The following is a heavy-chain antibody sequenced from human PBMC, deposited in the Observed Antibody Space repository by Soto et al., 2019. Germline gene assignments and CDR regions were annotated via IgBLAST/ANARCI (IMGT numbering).Heavy chain of an antibody. CDR2: IGTAGDT. Sequence: GGSLRLSCEASGFTFSGFDMHWVRQPTGKGLEWVSSIGTAGDTYYAVSVKGRFTISRDNAKNSLSLQMNSLRAGDMAVYFCAKSQEIGTHFFDSWGQGTQVTV. CDR3: AKSQEIGTHFFDS. CDR1: GFTFSGFD. D-gene: IGHD6-13*01. V-gene: IGHV3-13*01. J-gene: IGHJ4*02.